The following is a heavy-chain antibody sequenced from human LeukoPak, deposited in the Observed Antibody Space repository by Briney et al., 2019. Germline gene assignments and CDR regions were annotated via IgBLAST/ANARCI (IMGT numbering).Heavy chain of an antibody. J-gene: IGHJ4*02. Sequence: PSETLSLTCTVSGGSISSYYWSWIRQPPGKGLEWIGYIHYSGSTNYNPSLKRRVTISVDTSKKQFSLKVRSVTAADTAVYYCARVAATFGYFDYWGQGTLVTASS. V-gene: IGHV4-59*01. CDR2: IHYSGST. CDR3: ARVAATFGYFDY. CDR1: GGSISSYY. D-gene: IGHD6-13*01.